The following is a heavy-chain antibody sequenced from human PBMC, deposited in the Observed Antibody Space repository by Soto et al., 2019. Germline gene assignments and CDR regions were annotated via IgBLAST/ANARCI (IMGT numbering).Heavy chain of an antibody. J-gene: IGHJ6*03. CDR2: MNPNSGNT. Sequence: GASVKVSCKASGYTFTSYDINWVRQATGQGLEWMGWMNPNSGNTGYAQKFQGRVTMTRNTSISTAYMELSSLRSEDTAVYYCARGDTESDENYDFWSGYYTASDYMDVWGKGTTVTVSS. CDR1: GYTFTSYD. CDR3: ARGDTESDENYDFWSGYYTASDYMDV. D-gene: IGHD3-3*01. V-gene: IGHV1-8*01.